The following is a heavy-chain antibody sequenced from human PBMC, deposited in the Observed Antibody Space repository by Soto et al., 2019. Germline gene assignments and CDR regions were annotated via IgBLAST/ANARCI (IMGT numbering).Heavy chain of an antibody. CDR2: INSDGSST. J-gene: IGHJ6*02. V-gene: IGHV3-74*01. CDR3: AREGQGYSYGFIHLDGYYYGMDV. Sequence: PGGSLRLSCSASGFSLSSYWMHWVRQAPGKGLVWVSRINSDGSSTSYADSVKGRFTISRDNAKNTLYLQMNSLRAEDTAVYYCAREGQGYSYGFIHLDGYYYGMDVWGQGTTVTVSS. D-gene: IGHD5-18*01. CDR1: GFSLSSYW.